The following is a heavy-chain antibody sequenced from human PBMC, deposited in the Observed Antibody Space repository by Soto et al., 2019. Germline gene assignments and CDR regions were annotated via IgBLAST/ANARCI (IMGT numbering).Heavy chain of an antibody. D-gene: IGHD4-4*01. CDR3: AGASDSTWYDWLDP. Sequence: SVKVSCKAPGGNFSSNGIRWVRQAPGQGLELMGGIIPTFGTTNYAHKFRGRVTITADESTGTAYMELSSLRSDDTAVYYCAGASDSTWYDWLDPWGQGTLVTVSS. V-gene: IGHV1-69*13. J-gene: IGHJ5*02. CDR2: IIPTFGTT. CDR1: GGNFSSNG.